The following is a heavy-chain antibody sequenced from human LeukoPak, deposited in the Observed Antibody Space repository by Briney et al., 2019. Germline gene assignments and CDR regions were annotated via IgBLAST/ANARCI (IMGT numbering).Heavy chain of an antibody. V-gene: IGHV1-2*02. J-gene: IGHJ4*02. D-gene: IGHD2-2*01. CDR3: AREVREGEGYCSSTSCYWAPSDY. Sequence: ASVTVSFKASGYTFTVYYMHWVRPAPGQGLEWVGWINPNSGGTNYAQKLQGRVTMTRDRSISTAYMELSRLRSNDTAVYYCAREVREGEGYCSSTSCYWAPSDYWGQGTLVTVSS. CDR1: GYTFTVYY. CDR2: INPNSGGT.